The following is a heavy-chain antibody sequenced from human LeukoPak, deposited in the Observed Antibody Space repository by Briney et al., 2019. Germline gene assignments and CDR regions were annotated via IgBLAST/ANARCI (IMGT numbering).Heavy chain of an antibody. CDR2: ISSSSSTI. V-gene: IGHV3-48*01. D-gene: IGHD4/OR15-4a*01. CDR3: ARGTINYFDY. Sequence: GGSLRLSCAASGFTFSSYSMNWVRQAPGKGLECVSYISSSSSTIYYADSVKGRFTISRDNAKNSLYLQMNSLRAEDTAVYYCARGTINYFDYWGQGTLVTVSS. J-gene: IGHJ4*02. CDR1: GFTFSSYS.